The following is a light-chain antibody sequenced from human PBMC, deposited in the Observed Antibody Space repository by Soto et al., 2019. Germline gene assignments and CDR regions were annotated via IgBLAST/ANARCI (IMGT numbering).Light chain of an antibody. CDR3: LQVSSFPRT. Sequence: DIQMNQSPSSLSAVVGDRVTITCRASRGIGDRLAWFQQKPGKAPQFLIQTASNLQSGVPSRFSGSGSGTEFILSINSLQPEDIATYYCLQVSSFPRTFGQGTKVEIK. V-gene: IGKV1-12*01. CDR2: TAS. J-gene: IGKJ1*01. CDR1: RGIGDR.